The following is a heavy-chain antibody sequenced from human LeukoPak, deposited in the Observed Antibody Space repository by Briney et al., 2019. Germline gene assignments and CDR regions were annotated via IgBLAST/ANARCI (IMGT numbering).Heavy chain of an antibody. Sequence: SVKVSCKASGGTFSSYAISWVRQAPGQGLEWMGGIIPIFGTANYAQKFQGRVTITADESTSTAYMELSSLRSEDTAVYYRARDRDGYIRASPQAGLPWGQGTLVTVSS. D-gene: IGHD5-24*01. CDR2: IIPIFGTA. J-gene: IGHJ5*02. CDR1: GGTFSSYA. V-gene: IGHV1-69*13. CDR3: ARDRDGYIRASPQAGLP.